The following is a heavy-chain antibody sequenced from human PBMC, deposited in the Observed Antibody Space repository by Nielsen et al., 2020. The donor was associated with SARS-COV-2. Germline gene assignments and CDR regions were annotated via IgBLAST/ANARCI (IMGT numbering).Heavy chain of an antibody. J-gene: IGHJ6*03. CDR1: GGSISSGGYY. Sequence: SETLSLTCTVSGGSISSGGYYWSWIRQHPGKGLEWIGYIYYSGSTYYNPSLKSRVTISVDTSKNQFSLKLSSVTAADTAVYYCARGEVLLWFGVRGPGTRYYMDVWGKGTTVTVSS. D-gene: IGHD3-10*01. CDR2: IYYSGST. CDR3: ARGEVLLWFGVRGPGTRYYMDV. V-gene: IGHV4-31*03.